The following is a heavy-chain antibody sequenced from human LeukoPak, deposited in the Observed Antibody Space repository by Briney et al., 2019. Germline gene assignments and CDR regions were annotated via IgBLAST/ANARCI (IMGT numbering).Heavy chain of an antibody. CDR2: ISWNSGSI. J-gene: IGHJ1*01. Sequence: SGGSLRLSCAASGFTFSSYAMSWIRQAPGKGLEWVSGISWNSGSIGYADSVEGRFTISRDNAKNSLYLQMNSLRAEDMALYYCAKGHSSGWYTTGEYFQHWGQGTLVTVSS. CDR1: GFTFSSYA. D-gene: IGHD6-19*01. V-gene: IGHV3-9*03. CDR3: AKGHSSGWYTTGEYFQH.